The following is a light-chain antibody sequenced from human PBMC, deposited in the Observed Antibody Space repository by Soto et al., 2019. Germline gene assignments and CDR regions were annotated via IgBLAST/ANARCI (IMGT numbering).Light chain of an antibody. CDR1: QRISNY. J-gene: IGKJ2*01. V-gene: IGKV1-39*01. CDR3: QQSYSTLDYT. Sequence: DIQMTQSPSSLSASVGDRVTITCRASQRISNYLNWYQHKPGKAPRLLIYAASSLQSGVPSRFRGSGYGTDFTRTISSLQPEDFATYYCQQSYSTLDYTFGQGTKVEIK. CDR2: AAS.